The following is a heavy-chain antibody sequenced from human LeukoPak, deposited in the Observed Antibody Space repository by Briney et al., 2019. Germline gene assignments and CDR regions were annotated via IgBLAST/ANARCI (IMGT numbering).Heavy chain of an antibody. CDR2: ISGSGGST. V-gene: IGHV3-23*01. D-gene: IGHD3-3*01. Sequence: GGSLRLSCAASGFTFSSYAMSWVRQALGKGLEWVSAISGSGGSTYYADSVKGRFTISRDNSKNTLYLQMNSLRAEDTAVYYCAKGNFWSGRGWFDPWGQGTLVTVSS. CDR1: GFTFSSYA. J-gene: IGHJ5*02. CDR3: AKGNFWSGRGWFDP.